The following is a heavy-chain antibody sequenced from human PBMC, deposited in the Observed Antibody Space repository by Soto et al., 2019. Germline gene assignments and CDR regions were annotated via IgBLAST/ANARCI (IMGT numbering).Heavy chain of an antibody. D-gene: IGHD1-7*01. J-gene: IGHJ6*02. CDR3: ARGRTGTTYGGMDV. CDR2: IHSGGDT. V-gene: IGHV3-66*01. CDR1: GFAVSSNY. Sequence: EVQLVESGGDLVQPGGSLRLSCAASGFAVSSNYMTWVRQAPGKGLEWVSVIHSGGDTHYADSVRGRFTISRDNSKTTLYLQMSRLGAEDTAVYYCARGRTGTTYGGMDVWGQGTTVTVSS.